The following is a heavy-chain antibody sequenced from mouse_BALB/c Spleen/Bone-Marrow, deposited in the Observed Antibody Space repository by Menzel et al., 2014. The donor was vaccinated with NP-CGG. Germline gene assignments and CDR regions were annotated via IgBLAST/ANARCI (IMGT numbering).Heavy chain of an antibody. Sequence: EGKLLESGPGLVKPAQSLSLTCTVTGFSITSDFAWNWIRQFPGNKLEWMGYITYSGSTNYNPSLKSRISITRDTSKNQFFLQLNSVTTEDTATYYCTRRGLYYGYAMDYWGQGTSATVSS. J-gene: IGHJ4*01. CDR3: TRRGLYYGYAMDY. CDR1: GFSITSDFA. D-gene: IGHD1-1*02. V-gene: IGHV3-2*02. CDR2: ITYSGST.